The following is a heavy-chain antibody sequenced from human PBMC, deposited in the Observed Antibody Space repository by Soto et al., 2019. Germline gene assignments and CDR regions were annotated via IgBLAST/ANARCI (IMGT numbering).Heavy chain of an antibody. Sequence: ETLSLTCTVSGGSISIYYWSLIRQPAGKGLEWIGRIYSSGSTNYNPSLKSRVTMSVDTSKNQFSLRLSSVTAADTAVYYCARIDYSRQLAPYYYGLDVWGQGTTVTVSS. CDR1: GGSISIYY. J-gene: IGHJ6*02. V-gene: IGHV4-4*07. CDR3: ARIDYSRQLAPYYYGLDV. D-gene: IGHD4-4*01. CDR2: IYSSGST.